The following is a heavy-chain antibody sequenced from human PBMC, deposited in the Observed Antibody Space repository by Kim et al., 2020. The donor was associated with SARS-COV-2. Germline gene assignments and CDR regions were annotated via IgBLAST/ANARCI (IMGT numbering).Heavy chain of an antibody. CDR3: ARGIVGARVVRWFDP. D-gene: IGHD1-26*01. V-gene: IGHV1-69*13. CDR2: IIPIFGTA. J-gene: IGHJ5*02. Sequence: SVKVSCKASGGTFSSYAISWVRQAPGLGLEWMGGIIPIFGTANYAQKFQGRVTITADESTSTAYMELSSLRSEDTAVYYCARGIVGARVVRWFDPWGQGTLVTVSS. CDR1: GGTFSSYA.